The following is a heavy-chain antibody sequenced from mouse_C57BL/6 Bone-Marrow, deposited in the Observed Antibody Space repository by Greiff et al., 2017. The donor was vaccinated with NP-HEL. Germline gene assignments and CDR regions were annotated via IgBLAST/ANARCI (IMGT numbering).Heavy chain of an antibody. CDR3: AREGRYKGTMDY. V-gene: IGHV1-69*01. J-gene: IGHJ4*01. D-gene: IGHD1-1*01. Sequence: QVQLQQPGAELVMPGASVKLSCKASGYTFTSYWMHWVKQRPGQGLEWIGEIDPSDSYTNYNQKFKGKSTLTVDKSYSTAYMQLSSLTSEDSAVYYCAREGRYKGTMDYCGQGTSVTVSS. CDR1: GYTFTSYW. CDR2: IDPSDSYT.